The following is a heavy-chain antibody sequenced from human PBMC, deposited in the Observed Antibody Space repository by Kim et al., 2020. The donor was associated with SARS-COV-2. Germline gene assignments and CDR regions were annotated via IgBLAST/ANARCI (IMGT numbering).Heavy chain of an antibody. CDR1: GFTFSSYE. Sequence: GGSLRLSCVASGFTFSSYEMNWVRQAPGKGLEWVSYMSGGGSTIYYADSVKGRFTISRDNAKKSLYLQMNSLRAEDTAVYYCEREGGYPYRYFDYWGQGTLATVSS. CDR2: MSGGGSTI. D-gene: IGHD3-22*01. J-gene: IGHJ4*02. V-gene: IGHV3-48*03. CDR3: EREGGYPYRYFDY.